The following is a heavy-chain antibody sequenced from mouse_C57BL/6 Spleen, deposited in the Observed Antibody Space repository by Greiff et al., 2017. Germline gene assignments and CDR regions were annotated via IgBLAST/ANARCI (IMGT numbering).Heavy chain of an antibody. V-gene: IGHV10-1*01. CDR1: GFSFNTYA. CDR3: VRQELGRGFAY. J-gene: IGHJ3*01. D-gene: IGHD4-1*01. Sequence: EVNVVESGGGLVQPKGSLKLSCAASGFSFNTYAMNWVRQAPGKGLEWVARIRSKSNNYATYYADSVKDRFTISRDDSESMLYLQMNNLKTEDTAMYYGVRQELGRGFAYWGQGTLVTGAA. CDR2: IRSKSNNYAT.